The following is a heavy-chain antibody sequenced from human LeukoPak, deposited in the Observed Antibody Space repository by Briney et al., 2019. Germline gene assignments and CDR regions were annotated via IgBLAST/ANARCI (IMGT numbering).Heavy chain of an antibody. CDR2: INPNSGGT. Sequence: GESLKISCKASGYTFTGYYMHWVRQAPGQGLEWMGRINPNSGGTNYAQKFQGRVTMTRDTSISTAYMELSRLGSDDTAVYYCARGFTRIVVVPAAKNWFDPWGQGTLVTVSS. CDR1: GYTFTGYY. D-gene: IGHD2-2*01. CDR3: ARGFTRIVVVPAAKNWFDP. V-gene: IGHV1-2*06. J-gene: IGHJ5*02.